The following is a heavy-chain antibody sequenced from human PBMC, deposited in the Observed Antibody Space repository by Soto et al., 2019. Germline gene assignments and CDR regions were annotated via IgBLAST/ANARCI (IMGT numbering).Heavy chain of an antibody. CDR3: ARDSYTRY. V-gene: IGHV3-66*01. Sequence: PGGSLRLSCASSGFIVSTSYMSWVRQAPGKGLEWVSIIYNDGTTYYADSVKGRFTVSRDDSKNTLYLEILSLRAEDTAVYYCARDSYTRYWGPGTSGTVSS. J-gene: IGHJ4*02. D-gene: IGHD4-4*01. CDR1: GFIVSTSY. CDR2: IYNDGTT.